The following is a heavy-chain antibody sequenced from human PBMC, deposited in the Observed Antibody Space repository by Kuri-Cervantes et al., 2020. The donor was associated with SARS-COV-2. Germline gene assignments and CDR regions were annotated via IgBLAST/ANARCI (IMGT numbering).Heavy chain of an antibody. Sequence: SVKVSCKASGGTFNSFGFTWVRQAPGRGLEWIGQILPVFGTTTYAQRFQGRVAITADESSTTAYMDLNSLRSDDTAVYFCARGRLKHNNGLGFHYFDDWGQGTVVTVSS. V-gene: IGHV1-69*13. CDR2: ILPVFGTT. CDR3: ARGRLKHNNGLGFHYFDD. J-gene: IGHJ4*02. CDR1: GGTFNSFG. D-gene: IGHD3-10*01.